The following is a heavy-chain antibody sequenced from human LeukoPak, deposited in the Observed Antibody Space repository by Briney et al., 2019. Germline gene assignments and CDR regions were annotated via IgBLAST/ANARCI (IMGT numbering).Heavy chain of an antibody. CDR2: ISSSSSYI. Sequence: GGSLRLSCAASGFNFDNYNMNWVRQAQEKGLEWVSSISSSSSYIYDADSVKGRFTISRDNAKNSLYLQMNSLRAEDTAVYYCARYTSGWFDYWGQGTLVTVSS. CDR3: ARYTSGWFDY. D-gene: IGHD6-19*01. V-gene: IGHV3-21*01. CDR1: GFNFDNYN. J-gene: IGHJ5*01.